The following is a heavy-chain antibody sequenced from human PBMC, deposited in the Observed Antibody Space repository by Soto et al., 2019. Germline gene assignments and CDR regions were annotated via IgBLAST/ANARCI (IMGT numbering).Heavy chain of an antibody. V-gene: IGHV1-18*01. D-gene: IGHD3-10*02. CDR1: GYTFTSYG. CDR3: ARDRGYYVQYAVDWFDP. CDR2: ISAYNGNT. J-gene: IGHJ5*02. Sequence: GASVKVSCKASGYTFTSYGISWVRQAPGQGLEWMGWISAYNGNTNYAQKLQGRVTVTTDTSTSTAYMELRSLRSDDTAVYYCARDRGYYVQYAVDWFDPWGQGTLVTVSS.